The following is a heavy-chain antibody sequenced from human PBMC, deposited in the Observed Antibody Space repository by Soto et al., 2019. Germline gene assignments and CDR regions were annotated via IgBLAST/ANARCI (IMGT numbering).Heavy chain of an antibody. D-gene: IGHD1-20*01. Sequence: PSETLSLTCAVSGGSISSSNWWSWVRQPPGKGLEWIGEIYHSGSTNYNPSLESRVSVSVDTSKNQFSLKVSGVSAADTAVYYCATSQKGYNWNYFDHWGQGALVTVSS. CDR3: ATSQKGYNWNYFDH. CDR1: GGSISSSNW. V-gene: IGHV4-4*02. J-gene: IGHJ4*02. CDR2: IYHSGST.